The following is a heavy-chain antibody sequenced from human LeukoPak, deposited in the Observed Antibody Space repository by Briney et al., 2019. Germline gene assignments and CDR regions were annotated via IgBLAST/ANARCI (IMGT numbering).Heavy chain of an antibody. J-gene: IGHJ4*02. D-gene: IGHD3-3*02. V-gene: IGHV3-30*04. CDR2: ISYDGSNK. CDR3: AFSPFDY. Sequence: GGSLRLSCAASGFTFSSYAMHWVRQAPGKGLEWVAVISYDGSNKYYADSVKGRFTISRDNSKNTLYLQMNSLRAEDTAVYYCAFSPFDYWGQGTLVTVSS. CDR1: GFTFSSYA.